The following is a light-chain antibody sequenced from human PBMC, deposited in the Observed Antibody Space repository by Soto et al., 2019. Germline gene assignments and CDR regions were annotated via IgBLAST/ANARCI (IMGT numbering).Light chain of an antibody. V-gene: IGKV1-9*01. CDR1: QDISSY. J-gene: IGKJ4*01. Sequence: DIPLTQSPSLLSASVGDRVTITFRASQDISSYLAWYQQKPGRAPELLIHGAHSLHSGVPSRFSGSGSGTEFSLTISSLQPEDFATYYCQQLNSYPLSFGGGTKVDIK. CDR2: GAH. CDR3: QQLNSYPLS.